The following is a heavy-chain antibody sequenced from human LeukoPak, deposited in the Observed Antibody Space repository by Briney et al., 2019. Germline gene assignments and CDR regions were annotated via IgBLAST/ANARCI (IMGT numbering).Heavy chain of an antibody. V-gene: IGHV4-39*01. CDR3: ATPYYYDNSVHAFDI. CDR2: IYYSGST. CDR1: GGSISSRSYY. Sequence: SETLSLTCTVSGGSISSRSYYWGWIRQPPGKGLEWIGSIYYSGSTYYNPSLKSRVTISADTSKNQFSLRMSSVTAADTAVYYCATPYYYDNSVHAFDIWGQGTMVTVSS. D-gene: IGHD3-22*01. J-gene: IGHJ3*02.